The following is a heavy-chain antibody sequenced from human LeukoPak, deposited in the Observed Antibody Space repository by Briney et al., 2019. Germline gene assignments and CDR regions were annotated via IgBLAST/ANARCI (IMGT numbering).Heavy chain of an antibody. CDR1: GYSFTSYW. Sequence: GESLKISCKASGYSFTSYWIGWVRQMPGKGLEWMGIIDPSDSDTRYTPSFQGQVTISADKSLSTAYLQWSSLKASDTAMYYCARFFGYCSSTSCFRNWFDPWGQGTLVTVSS. CDR3: ARFFGYCSSTSCFRNWFDP. CDR2: IDPSDSDT. D-gene: IGHD2-2*01. V-gene: IGHV5-51*01. J-gene: IGHJ5*02.